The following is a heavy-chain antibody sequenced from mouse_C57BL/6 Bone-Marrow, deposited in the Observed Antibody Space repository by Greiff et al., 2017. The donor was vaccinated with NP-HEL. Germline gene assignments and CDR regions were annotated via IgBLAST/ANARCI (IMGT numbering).Heavy chain of an antibody. J-gene: IGHJ1*03. CDR1: GFNIKDDY. CDR2: IDPENGDT. Sequence: VQLQQSGAELVRPGASVKLSCTASGFNIKDDYMHWVKQRPEQGLEWIGWIDPENGDTEYASKFQGKATITADTSSNTAYLQLSSLTSEDTAVYYRTADGYYRYFDVWGTGTTVTVSS. D-gene: IGHD2-3*01. CDR3: TADGYYRYFDV. V-gene: IGHV14-4*01.